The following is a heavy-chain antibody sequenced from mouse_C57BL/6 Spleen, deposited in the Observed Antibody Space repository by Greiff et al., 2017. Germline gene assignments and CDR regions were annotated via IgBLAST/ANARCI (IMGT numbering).Heavy chain of an antibody. CDR3: ARDEMVTAGRFAY. CDR1: GYTFTSYW. Sequence: QVQLKQPGTELVKPGASVKLSCKASGYTFTSYWMHWVKQRPGQGLEWIGNINPSNGGTNYNEKFKSKATLTVDKSSSTAYMQLSSLTSEDSAVYYCARDEMVTAGRFAYWGQGTLVTVSA. D-gene: IGHD2-2*01. J-gene: IGHJ3*01. V-gene: IGHV1-53*01. CDR2: INPSNGGT.